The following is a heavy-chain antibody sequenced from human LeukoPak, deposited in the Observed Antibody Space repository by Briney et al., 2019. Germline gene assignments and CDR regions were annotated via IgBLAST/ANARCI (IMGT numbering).Heavy chain of an antibody. Sequence: SETLSLTCTVSGGSISSSSYYWGWIRQPPGKGLEWIGSIYYSGSTYYNPSLKSRVTISVDTSKNQFSLKLSSVTAADTAVYYCARDPDRANCSGGSCYQYYFDYWGQGTLVTVSS. CDR2: IYYSGST. CDR3: ARDPDRANCSGGSCYQYYFDY. J-gene: IGHJ4*02. V-gene: IGHV4-39*07. CDR1: GGSISSSSYY. D-gene: IGHD2-15*01.